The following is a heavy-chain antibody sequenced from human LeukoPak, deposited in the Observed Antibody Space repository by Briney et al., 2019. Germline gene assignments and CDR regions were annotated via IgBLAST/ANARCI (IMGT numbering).Heavy chain of an antibody. CDR1: GFTFSSYG. J-gene: IGHJ4*02. CDR3: AKDRGTSVWYLDY. D-gene: IGHD6-19*01. CDR2: ISNDGSNE. V-gene: IGHV3-30*18. Sequence: GGSLRLSCATSGFTFSSYGMHWVRQAPGKGLEWVAVISNDGSNEYYADSVKGRFTISRDNSKNTLNLQMNSLRAEDTAVYYCAKDRGTSVWYLDYWGQGTLVTVSS.